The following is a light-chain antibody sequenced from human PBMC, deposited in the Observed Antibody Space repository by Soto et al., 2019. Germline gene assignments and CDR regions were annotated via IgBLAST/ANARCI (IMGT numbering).Light chain of an antibody. J-gene: IGKJ1*01. CDR2: GAS. CDR1: QSVSSN. Sequence: EIVMTQSPATLSVSPGERATLSCRASQSVSSNLAWYQQKPGQAPRLLIYGASTRATGIPARFSGSGSGTEFTLTISSLQSEDFAVYYGQQYNNWPRMAFGQGTKVEIK. V-gene: IGKV3-15*01. CDR3: QQYNNWPRMA.